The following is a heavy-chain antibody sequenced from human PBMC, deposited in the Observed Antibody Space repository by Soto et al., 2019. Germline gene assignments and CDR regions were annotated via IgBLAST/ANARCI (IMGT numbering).Heavy chain of an antibody. J-gene: IGHJ4*02. D-gene: IGHD6-19*01. Sequence: LETQSHPCTVSGGSISNYYWSWIRKQPGKGLEWIGYIYYSGSTYYNPSLKSRVTISVDTSKNQFSLRLSSVTAADTAVYYCARGGLLPDYWGQGTLVIVSS. CDR1: GGSISNYY. CDR2: IYYSGST. V-gene: IGHV4-59*12. CDR3: ARGGLLPDY.